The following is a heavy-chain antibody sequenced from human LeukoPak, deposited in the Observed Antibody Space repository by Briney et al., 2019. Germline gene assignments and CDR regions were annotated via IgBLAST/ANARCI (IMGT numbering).Heavy chain of an antibody. D-gene: IGHD3-3*01. J-gene: IGHJ4*02. CDR3: AAGVALDY. CDR2: ISKSGTTV. CDR1: GLNFSVYY. V-gene: IGHV3-11*01. Sequence: GGSLRLSCAASGLNFSVYYMTWIRQVPGNGLEWISHISKSGTTVYYADSVKGRFTSSRDSAKNSLYLHINSLRAEATAVYYCAAGVALDYWGQGALVTVSS.